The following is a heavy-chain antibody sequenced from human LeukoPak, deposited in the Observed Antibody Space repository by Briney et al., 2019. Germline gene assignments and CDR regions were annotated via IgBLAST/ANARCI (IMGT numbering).Heavy chain of an antibody. CDR2: INSDGSST. Sequence: GGSLRLSCAASGFTFSSYWMHWVRQAPGKGLVWVSRINSDGSSTSYADSVKGRFTISRDNAKNTLYLQMNSLRAEDTAVYYCARGWGFGNYYYYYGMDVWGQGTTVTVSS. CDR1: GFTFSSYW. D-gene: IGHD3-10*01. V-gene: IGHV3-74*01. CDR3: ARGWGFGNYYYYYGMDV. J-gene: IGHJ6*02.